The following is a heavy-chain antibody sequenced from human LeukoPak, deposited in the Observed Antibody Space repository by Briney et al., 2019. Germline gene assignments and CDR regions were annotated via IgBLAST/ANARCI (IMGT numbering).Heavy chain of an antibody. CDR2: IYHSGST. CDR1: GGSISSSDW. V-gene: IGHV4-4*02. D-gene: IGHD6-19*01. Sequence: PSGTLSLTCAVSGGSISSSDWWSWVRQPPGKGLEWIGEIYHSGSTNYNPSLKSRFTISVDESKNQFSLKLTSVTAADTAVYYCARSAIAVAGGRNFDYWGQGTLVTVSS. CDR3: ARSAIAVAGGRNFDY. J-gene: IGHJ4*02.